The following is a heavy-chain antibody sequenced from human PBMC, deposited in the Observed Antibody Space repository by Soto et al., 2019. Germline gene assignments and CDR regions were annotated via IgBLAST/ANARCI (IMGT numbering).Heavy chain of an antibody. Sequence: LSLTCTVSGRSISSSSYYWGWIRQPPGKGLEWIGSIYYSGSTYYNPSLKSRVTISVDTSKNQFSLKLSSVTAADTAVYYCARSMTTVVTLDYWGQGTLVTVS. D-gene: IGHD4-17*01. CDR3: ARSMTTVVTLDY. V-gene: IGHV4-39*01. CDR2: IYYSGST. CDR1: GRSISSSSYY. J-gene: IGHJ4*02.